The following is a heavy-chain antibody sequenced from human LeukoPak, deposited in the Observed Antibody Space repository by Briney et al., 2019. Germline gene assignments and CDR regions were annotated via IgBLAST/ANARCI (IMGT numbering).Heavy chain of an antibody. D-gene: IGHD5-18*01. CDR2: INAGNGNT. V-gene: IGHV1-3*01. Sequence: ASVKVSCKASGYTFTSYAMHWVRQAPGQRLEWMGWINAGNGNTKYSQKFQGRVTITRDTSASTAYMELSSLRSEDTAVYYCARVDTAMIDHDYWGQGTLVTVSS. CDR3: ARVDTAMIDHDY. CDR1: GYTFTSYA. J-gene: IGHJ4*02.